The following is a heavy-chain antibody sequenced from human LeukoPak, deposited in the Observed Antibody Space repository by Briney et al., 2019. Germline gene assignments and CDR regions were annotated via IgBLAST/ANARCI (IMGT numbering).Heavy chain of an antibody. CDR3: ATSYDSTWRRDFDY. J-gene: IGHJ4*02. V-gene: IGHV4-34*01. Sequence: SETLSLTCAVYGGSYSGYYWSWIRQPPGKGLEWLGEINYSGSTHYNPSLKSRVTLSIDTSKNQFSLRLSSVTAADTAVYYCATSYDSTWRRDFDYWGQGTLVTVSP. D-gene: IGHD6-13*01. CDR1: GGSYSGYY. CDR2: INYSGST.